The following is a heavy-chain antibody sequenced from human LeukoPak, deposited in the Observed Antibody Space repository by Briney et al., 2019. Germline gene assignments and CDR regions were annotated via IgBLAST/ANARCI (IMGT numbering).Heavy chain of an antibody. D-gene: IGHD2-15*01. CDR3: ARHEDIVDVVAATD. CDR1: GFTFGDYA. J-gene: IGHJ4*02. V-gene: IGHV3-7*01. CDR2: IKQDGSEK. Sequence: TGGSLRLSCTASGFTFGDYAMSWVRQAPGKGLEWVANIKQDGSEKYYVDSVKGRFTISRDNAKDSVYLQMNSLRAEDTAIYYCARHEDIVDVVAATDWGQGTLVTVSS.